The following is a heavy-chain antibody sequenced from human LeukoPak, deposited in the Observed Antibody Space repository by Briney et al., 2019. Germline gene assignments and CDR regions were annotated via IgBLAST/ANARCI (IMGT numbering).Heavy chain of an antibody. Sequence: PGRSLRLSCAASGFTFSSYGMHWVRQAPGKGLEWVAVISYDGSNKYYADSVKGRFTISRDNSKNTLYLQMNSLRAEDTAVYYCAKLAGYCSGGSCHKHFDYWGQGTLVTVSP. J-gene: IGHJ4*02. CDR3: AKLAGYCSGGSCHKHFDY. V-gene: IGHV3-30*18. CDR2: ISYDGSNK. CDR1: GFTFSSYG. D-gene: IGHD2-15*01.